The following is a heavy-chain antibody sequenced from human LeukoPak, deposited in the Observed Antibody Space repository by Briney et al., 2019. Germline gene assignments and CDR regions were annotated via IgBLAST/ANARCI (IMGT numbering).Heavy chain of an antibody. D-gene: IGHD4/OR15-4a*01. CDR3: ARRAGAYSHPYDY. CDR1: GFTVSSNS. V-gene: IGHV3-53*01. Sequence: PGGSLRLSCTVSGFTVSSNSMSWVRQAPGKGVEWVSFIYSDNTHCSDSVQGGFTISRDNSKNTLYLQMNSLRAEDTAVYYCARRAGAYSHPYDYWGQGTLVTVSS. J-gene: IGHJ4*02. CDR2: IYSDNT.